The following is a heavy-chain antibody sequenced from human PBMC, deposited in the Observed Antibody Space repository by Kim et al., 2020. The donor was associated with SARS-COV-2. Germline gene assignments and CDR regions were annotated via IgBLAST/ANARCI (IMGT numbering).Heavy chain of an antibody. Sequence: SETLSLTCAVYGGSFSGYYWSWIRQPPGKGLEWIGEINHSGSTNYNPSLTSRVTISVDTSKNQFSLKLSSVTAADTAVYYCATTGYSHGYVDSWGQGTL. CDR2: INHSGST. CDR1: GGSFSGYY. V-gene: IGHV4-34*01. CDR3: ATTGYSHGYVDS. J-gene: IGHJ4*02. D-gene: IGHD5-18*01.